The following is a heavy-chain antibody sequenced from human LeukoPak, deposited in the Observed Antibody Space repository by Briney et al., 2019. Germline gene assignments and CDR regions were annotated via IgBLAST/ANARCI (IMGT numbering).Heavy chain of an antibody. CDR2: ISSNGGKT. D-gene: IGHD5-18*01. J-gene: IGHJ4*02. CDR3: ARDNKIQLAYTDY. Sequence: PGGSLRLPCSASGFTFSTYAMHWVRQAPGKGLEYVSDISSNGGKTDYVDSVKGRFTISRDNSKNTLYLQMNSLRAEDTAVYYCARDNKIQLAYTDYWGQGTLVTVSS. CDR1: GFTFSTYA. V-gene: IGHV3-64*04.